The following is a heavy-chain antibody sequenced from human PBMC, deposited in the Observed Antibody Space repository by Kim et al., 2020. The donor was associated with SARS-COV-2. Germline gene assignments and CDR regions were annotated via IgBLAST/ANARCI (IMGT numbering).Heavy chain of an antibody. D-gene: IGHD1-26*01. V-gene: IGHV1-46*01. J-gene: IGHJ6*02. CDR1: GYTFTSYY. CDR2: INPSGGST. Sequence: ASVKVSCKASGYTFTSYYMHWVRQAPGQGLEWMGIINPSGGSTSYAQKFQGRVTMTRDTSTSTVYMELSSLRSEDTAVYYCAREPLWDLARYYYYGMDVWGQGTTVTVSS. CDR3: AREPLWDLARYYYYGMDV.